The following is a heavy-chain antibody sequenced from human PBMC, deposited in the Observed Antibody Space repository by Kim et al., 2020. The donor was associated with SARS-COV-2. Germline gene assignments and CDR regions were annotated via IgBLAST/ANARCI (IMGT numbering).Heavy chain of an antibody. V-gene: IGHV3-74*01. Sequence: GGSLRLSCAASGFTFSSYWMHWVRQAPGKGLVWVSRINSDGSSTSYADSVKGRFTISRDNAKNTLYLQMNSLRAEDTAVYYCARDPLSYYGSLDYYGMDVWGQGTTVTVSS. J-gene: IGHJ6*02. CDR1: GFTFSSYW. CDR3: ARDPLSYYGSLDYYGMDV. D-gene: IGHD3-10*01. CDR2: INSDGSST.